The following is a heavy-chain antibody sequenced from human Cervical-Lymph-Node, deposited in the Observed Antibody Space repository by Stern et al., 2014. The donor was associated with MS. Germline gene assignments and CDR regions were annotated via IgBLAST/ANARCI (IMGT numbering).Heavy chain of an antibody. V-gene: IGHV4-61*02. Sequence: QVQLQESGPGLVKPSQTLSLTCTVSGGSISSGSYYWSWIRQPAGKGLEWIGRIYTSGSTNYNPSLKSRVTISVDTPKNQFSLKLSSVTAADTAVYYCARVHRYNWFDPWGQGTLVTVSS. J-gene: IGHJ5*02. CDR3: ARVHRYNWFDP. D-gene: IGHD1-14*01. CDR2: IYTSGST. CDR1: GGSISSGSYY.